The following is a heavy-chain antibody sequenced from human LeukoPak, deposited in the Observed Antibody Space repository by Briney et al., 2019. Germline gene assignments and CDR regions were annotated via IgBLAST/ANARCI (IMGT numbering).Heavy chain of an antibody. CDR1: GFTFSSYR. Sequence: PGGSLRLSCAASGFTFSSYRMSWVRQAPGKGLEWVANIKQDGSEKYYVDSVKGRFTISRDNAKNSLYLQMNSLRAEDTAVYYCARDGPNDAFDIWGQGTMVTVSS. CDR2: IKQDGSEK. D-gene: IGHD3/OR15-3a*01. J-gene: IGHJ3*02. CDR3: ARDGPNDAFDI. V-gene: IGHV3-7*01.